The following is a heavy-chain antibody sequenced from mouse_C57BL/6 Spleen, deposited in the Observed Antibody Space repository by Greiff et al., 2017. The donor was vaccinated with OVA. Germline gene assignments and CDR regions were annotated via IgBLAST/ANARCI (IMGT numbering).Heavy chain of an antibody. CDR2: INPNYGTT. CDR1: GYSFTDYN. V-gene: IGHV1-39*01. Sequence: VQLKESGPELVKPGASVKISCKASGYSFTDYNMNWVKQSNGKSLEWIGVINPNYGTTSYNQKFKGKATLTVDQSSSTAYMQLNSLTSEDSAVYYCANYGSSRQGPFAMDYWGQGTSVTVSS. J-gene: IGHJ4*01. CDR3: ANYGSSRQGPFAMDY. D-gene: IGHD1-1*01.